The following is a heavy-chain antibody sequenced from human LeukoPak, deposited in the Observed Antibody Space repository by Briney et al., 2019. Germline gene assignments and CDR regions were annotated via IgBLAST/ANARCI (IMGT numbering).Heavy chain of an antibody. CDR2: IHYSGSA. J-gene: IGHJ5*02. CDR3: ARHGFLLVTTKGWFHP. CDR1: GDSISSSTYY. D-gene: IGHD4-17*01. Sequence: PPETLCLTCTVSGDSISSSTYYWGWVRQPPGKGLEWIGSIHYSGSAYYNPSLKSRVTISVDTSNNQFSLKLSSVTAADTAVYYCARHGFLLVTTKGWFHPGRQGTLVSVSS. V-gene: IGHV4-39*01.